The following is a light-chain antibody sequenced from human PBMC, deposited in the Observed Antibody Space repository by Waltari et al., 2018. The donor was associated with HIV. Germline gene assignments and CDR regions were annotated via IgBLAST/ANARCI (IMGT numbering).Light chain of an antibody. V-gene: IGLV1-47*01. CDR1: PSHLGRNS. CDR3: ASWDDRLSGHV. CDR2: RNN. J-gene: IGLJ1*01. Sequence: QSVLTQPLSASETPGRSINISCSGDPSHLGRNSFFWYPQVAALAPRLLIYRNNLRPSGVSDRFSGSRSGTSASLVISGLRAEDEAQYYCASWDDRLSGHVFGGGT.